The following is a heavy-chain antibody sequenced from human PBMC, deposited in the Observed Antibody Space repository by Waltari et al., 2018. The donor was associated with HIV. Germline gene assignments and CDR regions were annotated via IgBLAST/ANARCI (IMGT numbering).Heavy chain of an antibody. CDR1: GFTFSSYW. CDR2: INSDGSGT. J-gene: IGHJ3*02. Sequence: EVQLVESGGGLVQPGGSLRLSCAASGFTFSSYWMHWVRQAPGKGRVWVSRINSDGSGTNYADSVKGRFTISRDNGKNTLYLQMNSLRAEDTAVYDSASDKGNYYKTNDAFAIWGQGTMVTVSS. D-gene: IGHD3-22*01. V-gene: IGHV3-74*01. CDR3: ASDKGNYYKTNDAFAI.